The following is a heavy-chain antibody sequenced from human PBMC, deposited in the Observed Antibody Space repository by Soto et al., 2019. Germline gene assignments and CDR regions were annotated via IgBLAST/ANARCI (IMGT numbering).Heavy chain of an antibody. CDR2: IYPGDSDT. V-gene: IGHV5-51*01. Sequence: PGESLKISCKGSGYSFTSYWIGWVSQMPGKGLEWMGIIYPGDSDTRYSPSFQGQVTISADKSISTAYLQWSSLKASDTAMYYCASILSGDYAAFDIWGQGTMVTVSS. CDR3: ASILSGDYAAFDI. CDR1: GYSFTSYW. J-gene: IGHJ3*02. D-gene: IGHD4-17*01.